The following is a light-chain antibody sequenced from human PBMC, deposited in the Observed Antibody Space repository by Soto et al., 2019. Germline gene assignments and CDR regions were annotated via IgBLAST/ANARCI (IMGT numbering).Light chain of an antibody. CDR2: GAS. Sequence: EIVLTQSPGTLSLSPGERATLSCRASQSISSSYLAWYQQKPGQAPRLLVYGASSRATGIPDRFSGSGFGTDFTLIISRLEPEDFAVYYCQQYGSSRFTFGPGTKVDIK. CDR3: QQYGSSRFT. J-gene: IGKJ3*01. CDR1: QSISSSY. V-gene: IGKV3-20*01.